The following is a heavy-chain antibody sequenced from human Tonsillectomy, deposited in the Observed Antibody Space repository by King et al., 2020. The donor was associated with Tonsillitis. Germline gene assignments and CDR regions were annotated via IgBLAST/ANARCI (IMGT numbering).Heavy chain of an antibody. V-gene: IGHV4-59*01. J-gene: IGHJ4*02. CDR2: IYYSGST. D-gene: IGHD5-24*01. CDR3: ARVGAAVEMATILFDY. CDR1: GGSISSYY. Sequence: VQLQESGPGLVKPSETLSLTCTVSGGSISSYYWSWIRQPPGKGLEWIGYIYYSGSTNYNPSLKSRVTISVGTSKNQFSLKLGSVTAADTAVYYCARVGAAVEMATILFDYWGQGTLVTVSS.